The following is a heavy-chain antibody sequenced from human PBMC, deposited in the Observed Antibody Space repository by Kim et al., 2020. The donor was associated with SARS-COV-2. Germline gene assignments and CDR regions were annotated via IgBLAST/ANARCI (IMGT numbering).Heavy chain of an antibody. V-gene: IGHV4-38-2*02. J-gene: IGHJ4*02. D-gene: IGHD3-10*01. Sequence: SETLSLTCTVSGYSISSGYYWGWIRQPPGKGLEWIGSIYHSGSTYYNPSLKSRVTISVDTSKNQFSLKLSSVTAADTAVYYCARVMVLLWFGEYEYYFDYWGQGTLVTVSS. CDR3: ARVMVLLWFGEYEYYFDY. CDR1: GYSISSGYY. CDR2: IYHSGST.